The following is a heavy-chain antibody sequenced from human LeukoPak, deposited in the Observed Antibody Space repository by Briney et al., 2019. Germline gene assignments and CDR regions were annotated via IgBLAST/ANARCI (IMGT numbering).Heavy chain of an antibody. CDR3: ARVDYYGSGSYYNGSPWFDP. CDR2: ISAYNGNT. D-gene: IGHD3-10*01. V-gene: IGHV1-18*01. J-gene: IGHJ5*02. CDR1: GYTFTSYG. Sequence: ASVKVSCKASGYTFTSYGISWVRQAPGQGLEWMGWISAYNGNTNYAQKLQGRVTMTTDTSTSTAYMELRSLRSDDTAVYYCARVDYYGSGSYYNGSPWFDPWGQGILVTVSS.